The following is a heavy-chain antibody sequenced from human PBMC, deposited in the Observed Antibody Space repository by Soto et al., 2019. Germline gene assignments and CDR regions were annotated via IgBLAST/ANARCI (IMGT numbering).Heavy chain of an antibody. J-gene: IGHJ3*02. D-gene: IGHD3-16*01. CDR2: INAANINT. CDR1: GYSFISHY. Sequence: GASVKVSCKAFGYSFISHYMHWVRQAPGQRLEWMGRINAANINTKYSQKFQGRVTITRDTSASTAYMELSSLRSEDTAVYYCARSPTFGGFDIWGQGTMVTVSS. CDR3: ARSPTFGGFDI. V-gene: IGHV1-3*01.